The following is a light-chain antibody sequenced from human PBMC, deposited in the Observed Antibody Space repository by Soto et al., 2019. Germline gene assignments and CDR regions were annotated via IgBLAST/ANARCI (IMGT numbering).Light chain of an antibody. Sequence: QTVVTQEPSFSVSPGGTVTLTCGLSSGSVSTSYYPSWYQQTPGQVPRTLIYSTNTRSPGVPDRFSGSILGNKAALTITGAQAEDESDYYCLLYMNYGVSVFGTGTKVTVL. J-gene: IGLJ1*01. CDR1: SGSVSTSYY. CDR3: LLYMNYGVSV. V-gene: IGLV8-61*01. CDR2: STN.